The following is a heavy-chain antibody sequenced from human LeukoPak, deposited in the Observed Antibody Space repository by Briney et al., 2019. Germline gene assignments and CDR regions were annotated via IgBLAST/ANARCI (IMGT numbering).Heavy chain of an antibody. D-gene: IGHD2-2*01. Sequence: VGSLRLSCAASGFTFTNAWMSWVRQAPGKGLEWVGRIKSKTEGETADYAAPVKGRFTISRDDSKNTLYLHMNSLKTEDTAVYYCTTVYCSSTSCAMSGNYWGQGTLVTVSS. CDR2: IKSKTEGETA. CDR1: GFTFTNAW. V-gene: IGHV3-15*01. J-gene: IGHJ4*02. CDR3: TTVYCSSTSCAMSGNY.